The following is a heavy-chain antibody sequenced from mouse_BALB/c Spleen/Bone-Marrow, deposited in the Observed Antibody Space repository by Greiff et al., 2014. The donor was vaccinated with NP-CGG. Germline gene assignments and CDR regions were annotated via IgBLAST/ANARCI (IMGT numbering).Heavy chain of an antibody. J-gene: IGHJ2*01. Sequence: EVMLVESGAELVRSGDSVKLSCTASGFNIKDYYMHWVKQRPEQGLEWIGWIDPENGDTEYAPKFQGKATMTADTSSNTAYLQLSSLTSEDTAVYYCNARGDYDFDYFDYWRQGTTLTFSS. CDR1: GFNIKDYY. CDR3: NARGDYDFDYFDY. V-gene: IGHV14-4*02. D-gene: IGHD2-4*01. CDR2: IDPENGDT.